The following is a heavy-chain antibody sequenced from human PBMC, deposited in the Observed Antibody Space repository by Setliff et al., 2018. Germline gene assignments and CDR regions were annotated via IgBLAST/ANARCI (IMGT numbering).Heavy chain of an antibody. CDR1: GYSISSGYY. Sequence: SETLSLTCAVSGYSISSGYYWGWIRQPPGKGLEWIGNIYHSGSTYYNPSLKSRVTISVDTSKNQFSLKLTSVTAADTAVYYCAEGVGVPAAYSWLRTDTRPPNDAFDIWGQGTMVTVSS. D-gene: IGHD2-2*01. CDR3: AEGVGVPAAYSWLRTDTRPPNDAFDI. J-gene: IGHJ3*02. V-gene: IGHV4-38-2*01. CDR2: IYHSGST.